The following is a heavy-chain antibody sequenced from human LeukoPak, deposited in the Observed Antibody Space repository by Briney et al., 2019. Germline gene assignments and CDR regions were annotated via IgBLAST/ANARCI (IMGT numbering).Heavy chain of an antibody. Sequence: PGGSLRLSCAASGFTVGSNYMSWVRQAPGKGLERVSVIYSGGTTYYADSVKGRFTISRDNSKNTLHLQMNSLRAEDTAVYYCARDQYSYAHAAHWGQGTLVTVSS. V-gene: IGHV3-66*01. J-gene: IGHJ4*02. CDR2: IYSGGTT. CDR3: ARDQYSYAHAAH. D-gene: IGHD5-18*01. CDR1: GFTVGSNY.